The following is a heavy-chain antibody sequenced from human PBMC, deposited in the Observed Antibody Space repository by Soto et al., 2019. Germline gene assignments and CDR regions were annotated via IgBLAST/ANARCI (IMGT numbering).Heavy chain of an antibody. CDR1: GGSISSYY. V-gene: IGHV4-59*01. D-gene: IGHD3-10*01. CDR3: ARTTMVRGVIEVFDY. CDR2: IYYSGST. J-gene: IGHJ4*01. Sequence: PSETLSLTCNVSGGSISSYYWSWIRQPPGKGLEWIGYIYYSGSTNYNPSLKSRVTISVDTSKKQFSLKLSSVTAADTAVYYCARTTMVRGVIEVFDYWGHGTLVTVSS.